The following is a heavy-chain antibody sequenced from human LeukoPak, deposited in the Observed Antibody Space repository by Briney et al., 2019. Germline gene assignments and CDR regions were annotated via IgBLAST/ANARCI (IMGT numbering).Heavy chain of an antibody. CDR1: GFTFSSYT. CDR2: ISSSSSYI. V-gene: IGHV3-21*01. D-gene: IGHD3-3*01. CDR3: ARDAVVDYDFWSVRGHYYMDV. J-gene: IGHJ6*03. Sequence: GGSLRLSCAASGFTFSSYTMNWVRQAPGKGLEWVSSISSSSSYIYYTDSVKGRFTISRDNAKKSLYLQMNSLRAEDTAVYYCARDAVVDYDFWSVRGHYYMDVWGKGTTVTVSS.